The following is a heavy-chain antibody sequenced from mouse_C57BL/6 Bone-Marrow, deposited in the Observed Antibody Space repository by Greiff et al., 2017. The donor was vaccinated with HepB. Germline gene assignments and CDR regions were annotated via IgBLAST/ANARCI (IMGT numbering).Heavy chain of an antibody. Sequence: QVQLQQSGPELARPWASVKISCQAFYTFSRRVHFAIRDTNYWMQWVKQRPGQGLEWIGAIYPGNGDTSYNQKFKGKATLTADKSSSTAYMQLISLTSEDSAVYYCAWMGIYYDYDGFASWGQGTLVTVSA. CDR2: GQGLEWIG. D-gene: IGHD2-4*01. V-gene: IGHV1-87*01. CDR1: YTFSRRVH. J-gene: IGHJ3*01. CDR3: SEDSAVYYCAWMGIYYDYDGFAS.